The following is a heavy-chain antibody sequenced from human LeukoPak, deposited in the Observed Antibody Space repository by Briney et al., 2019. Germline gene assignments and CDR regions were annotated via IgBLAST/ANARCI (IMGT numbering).Heavy chain of an antibody. V-gene: IGHV4-61*02. CDR3: ARDLVRGGDWISAFDI. CDR1: GGSISSGSYY. D-gene: IGHD2-21*02. Sequence: SETLSLTCTVSGGSISSGSYYWSWIRQPAGKGLEWIGRIYTSGSTNYNPSLKRRVTISVDTSKNQFSLKLSSVTAADTAVYYCARDLVRGGDWISAFDIWGQGTMVTVSS. J-gene: IGHJ3*02. CDR2: IYTSGST.